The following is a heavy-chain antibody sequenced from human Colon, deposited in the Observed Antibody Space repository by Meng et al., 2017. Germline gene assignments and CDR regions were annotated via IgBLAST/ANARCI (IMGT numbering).Heavy chain of an antibody. V-gene: IGHV4-59*01. Sequence: QVKLQAPGPGLVEPSEAPTLTSSLSGGSISNYYWCWIRPPPGRGLAWIGHVYNSGNNAKYNSSLESRVTMSVDTSKNQFSLKLSSVTAADTAVYYCARGYMYFDFDPWGRGTLVTVSS. CDR1: GGSISNYY. J-gene: IGHJ5*02. CDR2: VYNSGNNA. CDR3: ARGYMYFDFDP. D-gene: IGHD2-8*01.